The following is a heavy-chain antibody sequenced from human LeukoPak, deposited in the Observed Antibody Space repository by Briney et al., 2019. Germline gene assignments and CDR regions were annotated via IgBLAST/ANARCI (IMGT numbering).Heavy chain of an antibody. CDR1: GYSISSGYY. CDR3: ARGKLRYFDWRDWYFDL. CDR2: IYHSGST. D-gene: IGHD3-9*01. J-gene: IGHJ2*01. Sequence: SKTLSLTCTVSGYSISSGYYWGWIRQPPGKGLEWIGSIYHSGSTYYNPSLKSRVTISVDTSKNQFSLKLSSVTAADTAVYYCARGKLRYFDWRDWYFDLWGRGTLVTVSS. V-gene: IGHV4-38-2*02.